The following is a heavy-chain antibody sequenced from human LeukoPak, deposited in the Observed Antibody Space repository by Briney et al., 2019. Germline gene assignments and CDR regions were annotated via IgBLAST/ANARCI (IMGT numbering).Heavy chain of an antibody. CDR1: GFTFSSYW. D-gene: IGHD3-10*01. CDR2: INSYGSST. Sequence: GGSLRLSCAASGFTFSSYWMHWVRHAPGKGLVWVSRINSYGSSTSYADSVKGRFTISRDNAKNTLYLQMNSLRAEDTAVYYCASPSMVRGVMSLDYWGQGTLVTVSS. CDR3: ASPSMVRGVMSLDY. J-gene: IGHJ4*02. V-gene: IGHV3-74*01.